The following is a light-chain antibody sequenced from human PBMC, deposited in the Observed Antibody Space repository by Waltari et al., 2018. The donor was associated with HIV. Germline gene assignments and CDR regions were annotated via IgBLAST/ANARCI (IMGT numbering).Light chain of an antibody. Sequence: QSALTQPASVSVSPGQSIPIACPGTSSDVGGYNYVSWYQQHPGKAPKLMIYDVSKRPSGVSNRFSGSKSGNTASLTISGLQAEDEADYYCCSYAGSSTYVFGTGTKVTVL. CDR1: SSDVGGYNY. CDR3: CSYAGSSTYV. V-gene: IGLV2-23*02. CDR2: DVS. J-gene: IGLJ1*01.